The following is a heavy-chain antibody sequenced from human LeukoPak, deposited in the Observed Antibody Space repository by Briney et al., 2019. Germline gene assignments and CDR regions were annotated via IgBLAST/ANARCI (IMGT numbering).Heavy chain of an antibody. Sequence: GGSLIPSCAASGFTFSDYYMSWVRQAPGKGLEWVSYISSSSSHTNYADSVKRRFTISRDNSKNSLYLQMNSLRAEDTAVYYCARERYYDSSGSRVLSNFDYWGQGTLVTVSS. CDR1: GFTFSDYY. V-gene: IGHV3-11*05. J-gene: IGHJ4*02. CDR3: ARERYYDSSGSRVLSNFDY. D-gene: IGHD3-22*01. CDR2: ISSSSSHT.